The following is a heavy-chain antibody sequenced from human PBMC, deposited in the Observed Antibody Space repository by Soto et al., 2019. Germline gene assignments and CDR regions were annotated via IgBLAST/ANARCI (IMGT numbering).Heavy chain of an antibody. CDR3: AKVPGITMIVVVITNYFDY. CDR1: GFTFSSYA. D-gene: IGHD3-22*01. V-gene: IGHV3-23*01. CDR2: ISGSGGST. Sequence: GGSLRLSCAASGFTFSSYAMSWVRQAPGKGLEWVSAISGSGGSTYYADSVKGRFTISRDNSKNTLYLQMNSLRAEDTAVYYCAKVPGITMIVVVITNYFDYWGQGTLVTVSS. J-gene: IGHJ4*02.